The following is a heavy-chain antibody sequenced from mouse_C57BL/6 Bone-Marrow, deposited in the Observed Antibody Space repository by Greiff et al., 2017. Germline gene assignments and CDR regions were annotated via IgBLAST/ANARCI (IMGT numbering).Heavy chain of an antibody. J-gene: IGHJ2*01. D-gene: IGHD1-1*01. V-gene: IGHV1-15*01. CDR1: GYTFTDYE. Sequence: VQLQQSGAELVRPGASVTLSCKASGYTFTDYEMHWVKQTPVHGLEWIGAIDPETGGTAYNQKFKGKAILTADKSSSTAYMELRSLTSEDSAVYYCTLYGSYYFDYWGQGTIRTGSS. CDR2: IDPETGGT. CDR3: TLYGSYYFDY.